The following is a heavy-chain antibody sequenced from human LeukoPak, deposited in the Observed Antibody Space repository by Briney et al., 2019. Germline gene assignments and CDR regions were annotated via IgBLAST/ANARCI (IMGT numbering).Heavy chain of an antibody. V-gene: IGHV3-33*01. CDR3: ARGLLYSSGPFHYGMDV. J-gene: IGHJ6*02. CDR2: IWYDGSNK. D-gene: IGHD6-19*01. CDR1: GFTFSNYG. Sequence: PGRSLRLSCAASGFTFSNYGMHWVRQAPGKGLEWVAVIWYDGSNKYYADSVKGRFTISRDNSKNTLYLQMNSLKAEDTAVYYCARGLLYSSGPFHYGMDVWGQGTTVTVSS.